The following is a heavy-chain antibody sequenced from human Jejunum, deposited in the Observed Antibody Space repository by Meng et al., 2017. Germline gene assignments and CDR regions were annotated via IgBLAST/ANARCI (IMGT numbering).Heavy chain of an antibody. V-gene: IGHV1-3*01. CDR2: ITAGNGNT. CDR3: ARDMPYSSGSFDY. D-gene: IGHD3-10*01. Sequence: QVQCVQSGAEGKKPGASVTVSCKASGFTFVSYAIYWVRQAPGQGLEWMGWITAGNGNTKYSQNFQGRVTITRDTSASTAYMELSSLRSEDTAVYYCARDMPYSSGSFDYWGQGTLVTVSS. J-gene: IGHJ4*02. CDR1: GFTFVSYA.